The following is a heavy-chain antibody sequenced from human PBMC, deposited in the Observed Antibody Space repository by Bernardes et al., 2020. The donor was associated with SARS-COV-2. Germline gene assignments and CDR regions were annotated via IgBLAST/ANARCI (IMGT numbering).Heavy chain of an antibody. V-gene: IGHV3-21*01. D-gene: IGHD1-7*01. Sequence: GSLRLSCAASGFTFSSYSMNWVRQAPGKGLEWVSSISSSSSHTYYADSVKGRFTISRDNAKSSLYLQMNSLRAEDTAVYYCARDRTNYYYGMDVWGQGTTVTVSS. J-gene: IGHJ6*02. CDR3: ARDRTNYYYGMDV. CDR2: ISSSSSHT. CDR1: GFTFSSYS.